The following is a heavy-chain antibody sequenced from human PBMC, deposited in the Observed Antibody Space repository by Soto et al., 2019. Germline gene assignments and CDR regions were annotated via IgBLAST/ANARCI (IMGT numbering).Heavy chain of an antibody. J-gene: IGHJ4*02. D-gene: IGHD3-22*01. V-gene: IGHV1-18*01. CDR1: GYTFTSYG. CDR3: ARGSDYYDSSGSFDY. Sequence: GASVKVSCKASGYTFTSYGISWVRQAPGQGLEWMGWISAYNGNTNYAQKLQGRVTMTTDTSTSTAYMELRSLRSDDTAVYYCARGSDYYDSSGSFDYWGQGTLVTVSS. CDR2: ISAYNGNT.